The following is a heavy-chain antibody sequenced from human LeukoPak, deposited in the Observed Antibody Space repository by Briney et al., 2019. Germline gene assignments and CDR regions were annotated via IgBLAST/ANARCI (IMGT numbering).Heavy chain of an antibody. CDR2: ISAYNGNT. CDR3: ARFDTSYYFDY. CDR1: GYTFTSYD. Sequence: ASVKVSCKASGYTFTSYDINWVRQAPGQGLEWMGWISAYNGNTNYAQKLQGRVTMTTDTSTSTAYMELRSLRSDDTAVYYCARFDTSYYFDYWGQGTLVTVSS. V-gene: IGHV1-18*01. J-gene: IGHJ4*02.